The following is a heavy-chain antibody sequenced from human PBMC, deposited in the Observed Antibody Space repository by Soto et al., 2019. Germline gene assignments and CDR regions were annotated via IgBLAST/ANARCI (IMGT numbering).Heavy chain of an antibody. D-gene: IGHD3-10*01. V-gene: IGHV1-3*01. CDR1: GYIFTNYA. CDR2: INAANGNT. Sequence: QVQLVQSGAEVKKPGASVKVSCKASGYIFTNYAMHWVRQAPGQRLEWMGWINAANGNTKYSQKFQGRVTITTDTSASTAYMELRSLRSEYKDVYYCARAPYGSGIYSSDYFDYWGQGTMVTVSS. CDR3: ARAPYGSGIYSSDYFDY. J-gene: IGHJ4*02.